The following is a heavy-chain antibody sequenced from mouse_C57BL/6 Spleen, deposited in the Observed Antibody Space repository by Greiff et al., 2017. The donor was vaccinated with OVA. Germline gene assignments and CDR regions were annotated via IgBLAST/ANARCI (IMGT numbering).Heavy chain of an antibody. CDR1: GYSFTGYY. J-gene: IGHJ1*03. Sequence: EVQLQQSGPELVKPGASVKISCKASGYSFTGYYMHWVKQSHGNILDWIGYIYPYNGVSSYNQKFKGKATLTVDKSSSTAYMELRSLTSEDSAVYYGARGGIWAYGNYVDWYFDVWGTGTTVTVSS. V-gene: IGHV1-31*01. CDR2: IYPYNGVS. CDR3: ARGGIWAYGNYVDWYFDV. D-gene: IGHD2-1*01.